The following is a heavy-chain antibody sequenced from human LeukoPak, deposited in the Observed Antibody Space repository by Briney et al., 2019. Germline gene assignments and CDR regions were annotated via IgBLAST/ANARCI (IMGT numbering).Heavy chain of an antibody. V-gene: IGHV3-30*04. Sequence: GGSLRLSCAASGFTFSSYAMHWVRQGPGKWLEWVAVISYDGSNKYYADSVKGRFTISRDNSKNTLYLQMNSLRAEDTAVYYCLSSGSYEYYFDYWGQGTLVTVSS. CDR1: GFTFSSYA. CDR3: LSSGSYEYYFDY. CDR2: ISYDGSNK. J-gene: IGHJ4*02. D-gene: IGHD3-10*01.